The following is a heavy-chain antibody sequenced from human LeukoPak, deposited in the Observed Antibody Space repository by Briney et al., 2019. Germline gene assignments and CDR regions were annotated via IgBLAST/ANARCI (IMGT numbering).Heavy chain of an antibody. D-gene: IGHD5-24*01. J-gene: IGHJ6*03. CDR2: INPNSSAT. CDR3: ARDQSLRWLHQGYYYYMDV. Sequence: GASVKVSCKASGYTFTDFYMHWVRQAPGQGLEWMGWINPNSSATNYPQKFQGRVTMTRDTSISTAYMELSRLRSDDTAVYYCARDQSLRWLHQGYYYYMDVWGKGTTVTVSS. CDR1: GYTFTDFY. V-gene: IGHV1-2*02.